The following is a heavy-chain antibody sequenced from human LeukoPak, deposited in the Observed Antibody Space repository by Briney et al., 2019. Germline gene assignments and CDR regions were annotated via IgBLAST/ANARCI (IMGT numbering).Heavy chain of an antibody. CDR2: ISYNGRT. CDR3: SGYSSSWYLGNGMDV. V-gene: IGHV4-39*07. J-gene: IGHJ6*02. CDR1: GASISRSNYY. Sequence: PSETLSLTCIVSGASISRSNYYWGWIRQPPGTGLEWIGSISYNGRTFYNPSLKSRVTISVDTSKNQFSLKLSSVTAADTAVYYCSGYSSSWYLGNGMDVWGQGTTVTVSS. D-gene: IGHD6-13*01.